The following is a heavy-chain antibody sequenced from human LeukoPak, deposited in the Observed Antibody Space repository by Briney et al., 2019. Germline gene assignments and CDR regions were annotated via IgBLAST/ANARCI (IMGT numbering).Heavy chain of an antibody. V-gene: IGHV3-7*04. CDR2: IKQDGSEK. CDR3: AKDAYYYGSGSYYKAIDY. D-gene: IGHD3-10*01. J-gene: IGHJ4*02. CDR1: GFTFSSYW. Sequence: GGSLRLSCAASGFTFSSYWMSWVRQAPGKGLEWVANIKQDGSEKYYVDSVKGRFTISRDNSKNTLYLQMNSLRAEDTAVYYCAKDAYYYGSGSYYKAIDYWGQGTLVTVSS.